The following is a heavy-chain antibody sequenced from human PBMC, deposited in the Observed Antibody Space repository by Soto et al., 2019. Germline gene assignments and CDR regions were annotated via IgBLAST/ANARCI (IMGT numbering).Heavy chain of an antibody. J-gene: IGHJ3*02. CDR2: VYYGGANFYSGNI. Sequence: PSVTMPFPCTLSGDSISSSNYHWGWTRQPPGKGLQYIASVYYGGANFYSGNICDNPALKRRFTISVYTSKNQCSRRLSSVTAADTGVYYRVRYDGINMNPYSPECLHSWHQRTMVTVAS. V-gene: IGHV4-39*01. CDR1: GDSISSSNYH. CDR3: VRYDGINMNPYSPECLHS. D-gene: IGHD3-3*02.